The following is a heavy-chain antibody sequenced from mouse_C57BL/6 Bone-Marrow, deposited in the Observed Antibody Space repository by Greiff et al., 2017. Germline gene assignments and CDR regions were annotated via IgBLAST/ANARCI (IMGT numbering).Heavy chain of an antibody. J-gene: IGHJ4*01. CDR1: GYTFTSYW. CDR2: IDPSDSYT. Sequence: QVQLQQPGAELVMPGASVKLSCKASGYTFTSYWMHWVKQRPGQGLEWIGEIDPSDSYTNYNPKFKGKSTFTVDKSSSTAYMQLSSLTSEDSAVYYSARGEYYAMDYWGQGTSVTVSA. V-gene: IGHV1-69*01. CDR3: ARGEYYAMDY.